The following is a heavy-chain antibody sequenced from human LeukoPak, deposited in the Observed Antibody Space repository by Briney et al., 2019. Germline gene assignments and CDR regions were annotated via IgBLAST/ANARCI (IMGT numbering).Heavy chain of an antibody. CDR2: IYTTGST. CDR1: GGSINSYY. V-gene: IGHV4-4*07. Sequence: PSETLSLTRTVSGGSINSYYWSWIRQPAGRGLEWIGRIYTTGSTNYNPSLKSRVTMSVDTSKNQFSLKLSSVTAADTAVYYCARDPLHFYDSVGSSFDFWGQGTLVTVSS. J-gene: IGHJ4*02. CDR3: ARDPLHFYDSVGSSFDF. D-gene: IGHD3-22*01.